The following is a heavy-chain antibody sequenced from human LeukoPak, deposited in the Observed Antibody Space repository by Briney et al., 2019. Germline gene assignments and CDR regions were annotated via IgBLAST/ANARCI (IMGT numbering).Heavy chain of an antibody. CDR3: ARGPIYLWLYNGMDV. V-gene: IGHV3-49*04. CDR1: GFSLGDHA. D-gene: IGHD3-9*01. J-gene: IGHJ6*02. Sequence: GRSLRLSCTGSGFSLGDHAMSWVRQAPEKGLEWVGFIRSKAYGGTTEYAASVKGRFTISRDDSKNIVYLQMSSLKTEDTAVYYCARGPIYLWLYNGMDVWGQGTTVTVSS. CDR2: IRSKAYGGTT.